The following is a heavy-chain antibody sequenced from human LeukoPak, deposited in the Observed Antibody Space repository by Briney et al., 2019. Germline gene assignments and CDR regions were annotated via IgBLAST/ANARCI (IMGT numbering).Heavy chain of an antibody. J-gene: IGHJ5*02. CDR3: ARARRYGNWFDP. CDR2: INAGNGNT. V-gene: IGHV1-3*01. D-gene: IGHD1-14*01. Sequence: ASVKVSCKASGYTFTSYAMHWVRQAPGQRLEWMGWINAGNGNTKYSQEFQGRVTMTRDTSISTAYMELSRLRSDDTAVYYCARARRYGNWFDPWGQGTLVTVSS. CDR1: GYTFTSYA.